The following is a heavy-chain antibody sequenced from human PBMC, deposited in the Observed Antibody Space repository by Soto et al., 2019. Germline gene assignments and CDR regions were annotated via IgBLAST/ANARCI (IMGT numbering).Heavy chain of an antibody. V-gene: IGHV3-21*01. CDR1: VFTSSSYG. CDR2: ISSRSSYI. Sequence: GCSLRLSCTASVFTSSSYGMKWVRPAPGKELEDVPSISSRSSYIYYADPVKGRFTISRDNAKNSLYLQMNSLRAEDTAVYYCARVRYYYDSSVMFDPWGQGSLVTVSS. D-gene: IGHD3-22*01. J-gene: IGHJ5*02. CDR3: ARVRYYYDSSVMFDP.